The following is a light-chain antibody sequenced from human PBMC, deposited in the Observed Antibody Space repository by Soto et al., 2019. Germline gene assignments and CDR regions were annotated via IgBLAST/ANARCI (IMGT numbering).Light chain of an antibody. CDR1: QSVSSN. CDR2: SAS. Sequence: EIVMTQSPATLSVSPGERATLSCRASQSVSSNLAWYQQKPGQAPRLLIYSASTRATGIPARFSGSGSGTDFTLPFSALFFEDFAVFHGTVYNTGLPLTFAQGTGLEIK. V-gene: IGKV3-15*01. J-gene: IGKJ5*01. CDR3: TVYNTGLPLT.